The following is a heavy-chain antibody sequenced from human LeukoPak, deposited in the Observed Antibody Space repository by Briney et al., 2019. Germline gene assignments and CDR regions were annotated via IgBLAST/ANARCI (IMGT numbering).Heavy chain of an antibody. CDR3: AKAEGYDILTGLDY. D-gene: IGHD3-9*01. CDR1: GFTFSSYA. Sequence: GGSLRLSCATSGFTFSSYAMSWVRQAPGKGLECVSGIGASGGSTYYADSVKGRFTISRDNSKNTLYLQVNSLRTEDTAVYYCAKAEGYDILTGLDYWGQGTLVTVSS. J-gene: IGHJ4*02. V-gene: IGHV3-23*01. CDR2: IGASGGST.